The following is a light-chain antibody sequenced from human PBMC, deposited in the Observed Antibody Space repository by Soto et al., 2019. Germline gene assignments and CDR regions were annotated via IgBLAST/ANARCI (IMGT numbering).Light chain of an antibody. CDR3: QQYKSYSRT. J-gene: IGKJ1*01. CDR2: DVS. V-gene: IGKV1-5*01. Sequence: DIQMTQSPSTLSASVGDRVTITCRASQSISGWLAWYQQKPGKAPKLLIFDVSSLERGAPSRFSGSGSGTEFTLTISNLQPDDFANYYCQQYKSYSRTFGQGTEVDIK. CDR1: QSISGW.